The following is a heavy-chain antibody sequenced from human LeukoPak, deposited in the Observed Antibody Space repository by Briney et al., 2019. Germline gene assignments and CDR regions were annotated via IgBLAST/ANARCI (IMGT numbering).Heavy chain of an antibody. V-gene: IGHV4-59*08. J-gene: IGHJ5*02. D-gene: IGHD2-15*01. CDR2: IYHSGSS. CDR3: ARKGPIKVVGRGYNWFDP. Sequence: PSETLSLTCTVSGGSISSFYWSWIWQPPGKGLEWIGYIYHSGSSNYNPSLKSRVTISVDTSKNQFSLKLSSVTAADTAVYYCARKGPIKVVGRGYNWFDPWGQGTLVTVSS. CDR1: GGSISSFY.